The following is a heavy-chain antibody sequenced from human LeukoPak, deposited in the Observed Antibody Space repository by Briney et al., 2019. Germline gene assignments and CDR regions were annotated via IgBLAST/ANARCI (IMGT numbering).Heavy chain of an antibody. J-gene: IGHJ4*02. CDR2: ISGSGGST. V-gene: IGHV3-23*01. CDR3: AKEYLLSSGWYYVGVLPGYQSFDY. Sequence: GGSLRLSCAASGFTSSSYAMSWVRQAPGKGLEWVSAISGSGGSTYYADSVKGRFTISRDNSKNTLYLQMNSLRAEDTAVYYCAKEYLLSSGWYYVGVLPGYQSFDYWGQGTLVTVSS. D-gene: IGHD6-19*01. CDR1: GFTSSSYA.